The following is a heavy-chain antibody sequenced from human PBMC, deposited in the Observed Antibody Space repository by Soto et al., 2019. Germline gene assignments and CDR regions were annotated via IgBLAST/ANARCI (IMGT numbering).Heavy chain of an antibody. CDR2: IIPIFGTA. V-gene: IGHV1-69*01. CDR1: GGTFSSYA. Sequence: GASVKCSCKASGGTFSSYAISWVRQALGQGLEWMGGIIPIFGTANYAQKFQGRVTITADESTSTAYMELSSLRSEDTAVYYCASGDEYSSSPTEGYWGQGTLVTVSS. D-gene: IGHD6-6*01. J-gene: IGHJ4*02. CDR3: ASGDEYSSSPTEGY.